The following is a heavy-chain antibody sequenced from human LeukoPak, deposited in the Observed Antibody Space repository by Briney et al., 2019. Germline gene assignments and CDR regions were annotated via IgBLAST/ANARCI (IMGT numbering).Heavy chain of an antibody. V-gene: IGHV3-48*02. CDR2: ITYNSGTI. CDR1: GFTFRGYA. CDR3: ARDSGYSYADDY. J-gene: IGHJ4*02. D-gene: IGHD5-18*01. Sequence: GGSLTLSCAASGFTFRGYAMQWVRQAPGKGLEWVSYITYNSGTIFYADSVKGRFTISRDNAKDSLYLQMSSLRDEDTAVYYCARDSGYSYADDYWGQRTLVTVSS.